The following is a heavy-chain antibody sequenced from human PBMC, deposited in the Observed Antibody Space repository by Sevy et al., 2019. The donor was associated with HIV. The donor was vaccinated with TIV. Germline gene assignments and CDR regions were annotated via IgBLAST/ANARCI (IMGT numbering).Heavy chain of an antibody. Sequence: GGSLRLSCAASGFTVSSNYMSWVRQAPGKGLEWVSIIFSGGGTYYADSVQGRFTISRDNSKNMVYLQMNGLRAEDTAVFYCARGATFYSDSSGRVLSVLGAFDIWGRGTMVTVSS. CDR2: IFSGGGT. V-gene: IGHV3-53*01. CDR3: ARGATFYSDSSGRVLSVLGAFDI. J-gene: IGHJ3*02. CDR1: GFTVSSNY. D-gene: IGHD3-22*01.